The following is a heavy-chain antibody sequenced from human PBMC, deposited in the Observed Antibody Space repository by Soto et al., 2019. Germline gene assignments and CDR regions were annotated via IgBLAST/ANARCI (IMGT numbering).Heavy chain of an antibody. Sequence: SETLSLTCTVSGGSFSGSTYVWGWIRQPPGKGLEWIGSLYHSGNTYYNPSLKSRVTISVDTSNNQFSLKLSSVTAADTAVYYCVRPSNHAFDIWGQGIMATVSS. CDR1: GGSFSGSTYV. V-gene: IGHV4-39*01. CDR2: LYHSGNT. D-gene: IGHD4-4*01. J-gene: IGHJ3*02. CDR3: VRPSNHAFDI.